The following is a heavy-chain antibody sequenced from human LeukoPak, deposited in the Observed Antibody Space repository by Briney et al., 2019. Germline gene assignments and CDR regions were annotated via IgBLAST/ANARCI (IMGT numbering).Heavy chain of an antibody. Sequence: SETLSLTCTVSGGSISSYFWSWIRQPPGKGLEWIGYIYSGVTDYNPSLKSRVAISVDTSKNQFSLKLSSVTAADTAVYYCASGYSYGGDYWGQGTLVTVSS. V-gene: IGHV4-4*09. CDR2: IYSGVT. CDR1: GGSISSYF. J-gene: IGHJ4*02. CDR3: ASGYSYGGDY. D-gene: IGHD5-18*01.